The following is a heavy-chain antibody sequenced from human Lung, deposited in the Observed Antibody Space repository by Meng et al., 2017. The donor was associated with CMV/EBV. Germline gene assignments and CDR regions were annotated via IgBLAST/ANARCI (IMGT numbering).Heavy chain of an antibody. CDR1: GFTLNSYR. CDR2: ISSSSSSI. D-gene: IGHD2-2*02. V-gene: IGHV3-48*04. Sequence: GESXKISCAAPGFTLNSYRMNWLRQAPGKGLEWVSYISSSSSSIYYTDSVKGRFTISRDNAKNSLYLEMNSLRVDDTGVYFCARDAGEGIVVVPAAISDYWXQGTQVTVSS. J-gene: IGHJ4*02. CDR3: ARDAGEGIVVVPAAISDY.